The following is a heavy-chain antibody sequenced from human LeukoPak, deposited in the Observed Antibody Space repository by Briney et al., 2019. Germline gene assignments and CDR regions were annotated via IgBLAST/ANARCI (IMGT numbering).Heavy chain of an antibody. J-gene: IGHJ4*02. CDR1: GGTFSSYA. CDR2: ISAYNGNT. CDR3: ARAERWYYYFDY. D-gene: IGHD4-23*01. V-gene: IGHV1-18*01. Sequence: ASVKVSCKASGGTFSSYAISWVRQAPGQGLEWMGWISAYNGNTNYAQKLQGRVTMTTDTSTSTAYMELRSLRSDDTAVYYCARAERWYYYFDYWGQGTLVTVSS.